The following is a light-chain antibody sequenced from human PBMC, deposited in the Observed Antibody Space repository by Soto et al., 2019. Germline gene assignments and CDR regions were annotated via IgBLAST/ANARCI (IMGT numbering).Light chain of an antibody. J-gene: IGKJ4*01. CDR3: QQLNTFPLT. CDR2: AAS. CDR1: QGISSY. V-gene: IGKV1-9*01. Sequence: DIRLTQSPSFLSASVGDRVTITCRASQGISSYLAWYQQKPGKAPKLLIYAASTLQGGVPSRFSGSESGTEFTLTISSLQPEDLATYYCQQLNTFPLTFGGGTK.